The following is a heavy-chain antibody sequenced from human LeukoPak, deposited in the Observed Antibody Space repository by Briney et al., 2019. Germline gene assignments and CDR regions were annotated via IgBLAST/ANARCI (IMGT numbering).Heavy chain of an antibody. CDR3: ARGPRGKLQLLSRTLDSCHP. Sequence: GGSLRLSCAASGFTFSSYSMNWVRQAPGKGLEWVSSISSSSSYIYYADSVKGRFTISRDNAKDSLYLQMNRLRVEETALYYCARGPRGKLQLLSRTLDSCHPWRQRTLVTLSS. J-gene: IGHJ5*02. D-gene: IGHD2-2*01. CDR2: ISSSSSYI. V-gene: IGHV3-21*01. CDR1: GFTFSSYS.